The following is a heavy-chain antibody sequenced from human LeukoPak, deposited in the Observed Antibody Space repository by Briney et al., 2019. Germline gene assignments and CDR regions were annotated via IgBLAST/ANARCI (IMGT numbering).Heavy chain of an antibody. CDR1: GFTFDDYA. Sequence: PEGSLRLSCAASGFTFDDYAMHWVRQAPGKGLEWVSLISGDGGSTYYADSVKGRFTISRDNSKNSLYLQMNSLRTEDTALYYCAKDWGAYYDSSGFYSGDFDYWGQGTLVTVSS. V-gene: IGHV3-43*02. D-gene: IGHD3-22*01. J-gene: IGHJ4*02. CDR3: AKDWGAYYDSSGFYSGDFDY. CDR2: ISGDGGST.